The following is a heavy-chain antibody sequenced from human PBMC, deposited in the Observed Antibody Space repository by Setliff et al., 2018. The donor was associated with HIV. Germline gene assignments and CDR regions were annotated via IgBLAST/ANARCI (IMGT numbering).Heavy chain of an antibody. V-gene: IGHV1-8*02. Sequence: ASVKVSCKTSGYTFTSYDINWVRQATGQGLEWMGWMNPNSGNTGYAQKFQDRVTMTRDTSTSTVYMDLSRLRSEDTAVYYCAREFPGGTKGFDYWGQGTLVTVSS. CDR3: AREFPGGTKGFDY. D-gene: IGHD1-1*01. J-gene: IGHJ4*02. CDR2: MNPNSGNT. CDR1: GYTFTSYD.